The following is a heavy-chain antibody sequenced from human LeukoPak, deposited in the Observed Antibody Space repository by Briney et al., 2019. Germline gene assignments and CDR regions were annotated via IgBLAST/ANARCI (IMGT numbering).Heavy chain of an antibody. CDR1: GFTFSSYA. J-gene: IGHJ3*02. CDR3: ARFTDLNAFDI. CDR2: ISYDGSNK. D-gene: IGHD4-11*01. V-gene: IGHV3-30-3*01. Sequence: QPGRSLRLSCAASGFTFSSYAMHWVRQAPGKGLEWVAVISYDGSNKYYADSVKGRFTISRDNSKNTLYLQMNSLRAEDTAVYYCARFTDLNAFDIWGQGTMVTVSS.